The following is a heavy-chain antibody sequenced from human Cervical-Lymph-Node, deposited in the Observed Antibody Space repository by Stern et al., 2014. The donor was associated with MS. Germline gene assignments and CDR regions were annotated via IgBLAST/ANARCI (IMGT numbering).Heavy chain of an antibody. CDR1: DDSIISTHW. V-gene: IGHV4-4*02. J-gene: IGHJ6*02. CDR3: ARERVDDYLSWSLTYFYYAMDA. CDR2: VHPSRST. D-gene: IGHD4-11*01. Sequence: QLQLQESGPGLVKPSGTLSLTCAVFDDSIISTHWWSWVRQPPGKGLEWIGEVHPSRSTNYNRSLQRRVTIAIGPSQSLFSQKLSSVTAEDTTIYYCARERVDDYLSWSLTYFYYAMDAWGQGTTVIVSS.